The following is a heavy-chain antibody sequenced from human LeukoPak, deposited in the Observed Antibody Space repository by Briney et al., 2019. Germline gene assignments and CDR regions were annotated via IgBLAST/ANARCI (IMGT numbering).Heavy chain of an antibody. CDR3: ARASSHYYDSSGYPYFQH. Sequence: GGSLRLSCAASGFTFSDYYMSWIRQAPGKGLEWVSYISSSGSTIYYADSVKGRFTISRDNAKNSLYLQMNSLRAEDTAVYYCARASSHYYDSSGYPYFQHWGQGTLVTVSS. CDR2: ISSSGSTI. CDR1: GFTFSDYY. J-gene: IGHJ1*01. V-gene: IGHV3-11*04. D-gene: IGHD3-22*01.